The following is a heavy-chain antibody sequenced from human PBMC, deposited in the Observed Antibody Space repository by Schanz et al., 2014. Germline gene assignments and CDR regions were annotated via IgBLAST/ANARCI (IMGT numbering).Heavy chain of an antibody. CDR3: ARLGTGMAVAGSVIDSYYYYMDV. CDR2: INPSGGST. V-gene: IGHV1-46*01. Sequence: QVQLVQSGAEVKKPGASVKVSCKASGYTFTSDSMHWVRQAPGQGLEWMGMINPSGGSTTYAQKFQGRVTMTTDTSTSTAYMELRSLRSDDTAVYYCARLGTGMAVAGSVIDSYYYYMDVWGEGTTXTVSS. J-gene: IGHJ6*03. CDR1: GYTFTSDS. D-gene: IGHD6-19*01.